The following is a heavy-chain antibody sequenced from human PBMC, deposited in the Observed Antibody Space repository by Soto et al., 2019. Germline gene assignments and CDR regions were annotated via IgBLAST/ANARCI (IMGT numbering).Heavy chain of an antibody. CDR2: ISYDGSNK. CDR1: GFTFSSYG. J-gene: IGHJ4*02. Sequence: QVQLVESGGGVVQPGRSLRLSCAASGFTFSSYGMHWVRQAPGKGLEWVAVISYDGSNKYYADSVKGRFTISRDNSKNTLYLQMNSLRAEDTAVYYCAKDNQRCCDYWGQGTLVTVSS. V-gene: IGHV3-30*18. D-gene: IGHD2-8*01. CDR3: AKDNQRCCDY.